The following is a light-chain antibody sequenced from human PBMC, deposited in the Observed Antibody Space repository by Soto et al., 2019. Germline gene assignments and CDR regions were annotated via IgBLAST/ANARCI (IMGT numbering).Light chain of an antibody. CDR3: QQSYSTPVT. J-gene: IGKJ1*01. CDR2: AAS. Sequence: QMFQSLSSLSASVGDKATSTCRASQSISNYLNWYQQKPGKAPKLLIYAASSLQSGVPSRFSGSGSGTDFTLTISSLQPEDFATYYCQQSYSTPVTFGQGTKVDI. V-gene: IGKV1-39*01. CDR1: QSISNY.